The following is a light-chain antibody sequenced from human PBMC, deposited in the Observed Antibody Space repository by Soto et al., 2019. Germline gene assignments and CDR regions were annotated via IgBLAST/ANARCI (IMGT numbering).Light chain of an antibody. V-gene: IGKV1-5*01. J-gene: IGKJ1*01. CDR1: QSVTTW. CDR2: DAS. CDR3: QQYNSNLRT. Sequence: DIQMTQSPSTLSASVGDRITITCRASQSVTTWLAWYQQKPGKAPKLLIYDASSLESGVPFRFSGSGSGTEFTLYISRLQPDDFATYYCQQYNSNLRTFGPGTKVDIK.